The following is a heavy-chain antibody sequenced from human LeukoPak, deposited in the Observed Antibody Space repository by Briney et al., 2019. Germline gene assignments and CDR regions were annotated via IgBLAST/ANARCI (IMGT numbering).Heavy chain of an antibody. V-gene: IGHV3-7*01. CDR1: GGSISSSNW. CDR2: IKYDGNEK. CDR3: ARGGTTFEH. Sequence: GTLSLTCAVSGGSISSSNWWSWVRQPPGKGLEWVANIKYDGNEKYYVDSVKGRFTISRDNARNSLYLQMNSLSAEDTAVYYCARGGTTFEHWGQGTLVTVSS. D-gene: IGHD1-1*01. J-gene: IGHJ4*02.